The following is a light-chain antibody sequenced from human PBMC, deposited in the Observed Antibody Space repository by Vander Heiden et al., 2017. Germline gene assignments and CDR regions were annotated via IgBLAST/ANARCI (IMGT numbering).Light chain of an antibody. V-gene: IGKV1-39*01. J-gene: IGKJ2*01. CDR3: QQSYSTPYT. Sequence: DIQMTQSPSSLSASVGDRVTIPCRARQSIRGYLSWCQQKPGKAPNLLIYAASTLQRGVPSRFSGSGSGTEFTLTINSLQPEDFATYYCQQSYSTPYTFGQGTKLEIK. CDR2: AAS. CDR1: QSIRGY.